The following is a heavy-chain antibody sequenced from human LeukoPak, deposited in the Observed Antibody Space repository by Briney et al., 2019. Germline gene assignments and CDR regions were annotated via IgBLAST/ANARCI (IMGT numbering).Heavy chain of an antibody. CDR2: IYSGGST. CDR1: GFTFSSYA. D-gene: IGHD3-16*01. J-gene: IGHJ6*02. CDR3: ARLFDYVWGPYGMDV. Sequence: GGSLRLPCAASGFTFSSYAMSWVRQAPGKGLEWVSVIYSGGSTYYVDSVKGRFTISRDNSKNTLYLQMNSLRAEDTAVYYCARLFDYVWGPYGMDVWGQGTTVTVSS. V-gene: IGHV3-66*01.